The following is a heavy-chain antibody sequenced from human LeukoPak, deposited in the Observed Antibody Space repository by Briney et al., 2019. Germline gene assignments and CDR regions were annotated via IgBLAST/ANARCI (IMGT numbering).Heavy chain of an antibody. V-gene: IGHV5-51*01. J-gene: IGHJ5*02. CDR3: ARLPNSGADLTWFDA. D-gene: IGHD3-10*01. CDR1: GYSFTDYW. Sequence: GEPLQISCQGSGYSFTDYWIGWVRQMPGKGLEWMGIIYPYDSHTRYSPSFQGQVTISADKSISTAYLQWSSLKASDTAMYYCARLPNSGADLTWFDAWGQGTLVTVSS. CDR2: IYPYDSHT.